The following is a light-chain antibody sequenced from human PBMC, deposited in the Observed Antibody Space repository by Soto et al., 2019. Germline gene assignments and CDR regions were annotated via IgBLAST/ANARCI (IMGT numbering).Light chain of an antibody. CDR2: DVS. CDR3: SSYTTSNTRQIV. V-gene: IGLV2-14*03. Sequence: QSALTQPASVSGSPGQSITISCTGTSSDVGGYNYVSWYQHHPGKAPKLIIYDVSNRPSEVSNRFSGSKSGNTASLTISGLQPEDEADYYCSSYTTSNTRQIVFGTGTKVTVL. J-gene: IGLJ1*01. CDR1: SSDVGGYNY.